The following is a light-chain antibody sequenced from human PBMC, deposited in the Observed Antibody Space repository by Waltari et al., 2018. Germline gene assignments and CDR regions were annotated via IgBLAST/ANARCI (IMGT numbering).Light chain of an antibody. V-gene: IGKV3-15*01. J-gene: IGKJ1*01. CDR2: AAS. Sequence: EIVMTQSPATLSVSPGERATLSCRARQSVSSNLAWYQQKPGQSPSLLIYAASTRATGIPARFSGSGSGTEFTLTISSMQSEDFAVYFCQQYDNWPKTFGQGTKVEIK. CDR3: QQYDNWPKT. CDR1: QSVSSN.